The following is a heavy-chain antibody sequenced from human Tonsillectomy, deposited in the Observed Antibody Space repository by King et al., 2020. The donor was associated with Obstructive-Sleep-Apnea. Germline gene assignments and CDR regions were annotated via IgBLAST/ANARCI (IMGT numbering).Heavy chain of an antibody. CDR3: AGGRIDY. CDR1: GFIFSDYG. D-gene: IGHD1-14*01. V-gene: IGHV3-30*02. CDR2: IRHDGIET. Sequence: VQLVESGGGVVQPGSSLRLSCDASGFIFSDYGMYLVRQAPGKGLEWVAFIRHDGIETYYADSVTGRFTISRDNSKNTLSLQMNSLRAEDTALYYCAGGRIDYWGQGTLVTASS. J-gene: IGHJ4*02.